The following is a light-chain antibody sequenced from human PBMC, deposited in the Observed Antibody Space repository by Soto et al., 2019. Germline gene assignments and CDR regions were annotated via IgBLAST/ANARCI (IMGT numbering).Light chain of an antibody. J-gene: IGKJ3*01. CDR2: DAS. CDR3: QQYYRGFT. Sequence: DNQMTQSPSSLSASVGDRVTITCQASQDISSYVNWYQQKPGKAPKLLIYDASNLETGVPSRFSGSGSETDFTFTISSLQPEDIATYYCQQYYRGFTFGPGTKVDI. V-gene: IGKV1-33*01. CDR1: QDISSY.